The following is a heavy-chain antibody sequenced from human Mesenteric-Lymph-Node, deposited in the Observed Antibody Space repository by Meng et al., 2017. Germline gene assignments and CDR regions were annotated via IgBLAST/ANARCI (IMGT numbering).Heavy chain of an antibody. CDR3: VHSWRYAGFNRYYFDH. J-gene: IGHJ4*02. Sequence: SGPTLVKPTQTLTLTCTFSGFLLSTERVAVGWVRQPPGKALEWLEIIYWDDDKRYSPSLQTRLTVTEDRSKNQVVLTMTGMEPVDTGTYYCVHSWRYAGFNRYYFDHWGQGILVTVSS. V-gene: IGHV2-5*02. D-gene: IGHD3-16*01. CDR2: IYWDDDK. CDR1: GFLLSTERVA.